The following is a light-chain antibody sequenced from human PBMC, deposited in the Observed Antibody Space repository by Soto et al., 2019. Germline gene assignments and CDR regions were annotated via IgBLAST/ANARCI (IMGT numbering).Light chain of an antibody. CDR1: SSDVGGYNF. J-gene: IGLJ3*02. CDR3: TSYAGSNVGV. Sequence: QSALTQPPSASGSPGQSVTISCTGTSSDVGGYNFVYWYQQHPGKAPKLMIYEVSERPSGVPDRFSGSKSGNTASLTVSGLEADEEADYYCTSYAGSNVGVFGGGTKLTVL. V-gene: IGLV2-8*01. CDR2: EVS.